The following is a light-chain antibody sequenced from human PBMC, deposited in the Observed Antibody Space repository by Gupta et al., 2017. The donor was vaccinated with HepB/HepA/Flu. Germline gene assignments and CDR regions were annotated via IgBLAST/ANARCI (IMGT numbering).Light chain of an antibody. V-gene: IGLV2-23*02. Sequence: QSALTQPASVSGSPGQSITISCTGTSSDVGSYNLVSWYQHHPGKAPKLMIYEVSKRPSGVSNRFSGSKSGNTASLIISGLQAEDEADYYCCSYAGSRTFEVFGGGTKLTVL. CDR2: EVS. CDR1: SSDVGSYNL. J-gene: IGLJ2*01. CDR3: CSYAGSRTFEV.